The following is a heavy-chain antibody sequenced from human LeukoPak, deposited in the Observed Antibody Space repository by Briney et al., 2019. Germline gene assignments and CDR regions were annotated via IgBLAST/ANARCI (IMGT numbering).Heavy chain of an antibody. D-gene: IGHD6-13*01. CDR3: ATAFRAAGTFVY. CDR2: IYSGGST. Sequence: VGSLSLSRAVSVLTASSNYMRSGRRAPPRGEEWVSVIYSGGSTHYADSVKCRFTISRDNSKHTLYLQMSSLRAEDTAVYYCATAFRAAGTFVYWGQGTLVTVSS. J-gene: IGHJ4*02. CDR1: VLTASSNY. V-gene: IGHV3-53*01.